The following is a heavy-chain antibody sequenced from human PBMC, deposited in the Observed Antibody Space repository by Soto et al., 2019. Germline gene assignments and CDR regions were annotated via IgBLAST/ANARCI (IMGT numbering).Heavy chain of an antibody. Sequence: SETLSLTCTVSGGPISSYYWSWIRQPPGKGLEWIGYIYYSGSTNYNPSLKSRVTISVDTSKNQFSLKLSSVTAADTAVYYCARDLIGYFDYWGQGTLVTVSS. CDR3: ARDLIGYFDY. V-gene: IGHV4-59*01. J-gene: IGHJ4*02. CDR1: GGPISSYY. CDR2: IYYSGST. D-gene: IGHD2-8*01.